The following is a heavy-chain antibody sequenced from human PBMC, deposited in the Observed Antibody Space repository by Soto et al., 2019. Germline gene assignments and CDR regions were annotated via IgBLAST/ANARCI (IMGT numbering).Heavy chain of an antibody. D-gene: IGHD2-21*02. CDR3: ARSIVVVTAADY. CDR1: GYTFTSYS. Sequence: QVPLVQSGAEVKKPGASVKGSCKASGYTFTSYSIHWVRQAPGQRLEWMGWINAGNGNTKYSQKFKGRVTITRDTSASTAYMELSSLRSEDTAVYYCARSIVVVTAADYWGQGTLVTVSS. J-gene: IGHJ4*02. CDR2: INAGNGNT. V-gene: IGHV1-3*01.